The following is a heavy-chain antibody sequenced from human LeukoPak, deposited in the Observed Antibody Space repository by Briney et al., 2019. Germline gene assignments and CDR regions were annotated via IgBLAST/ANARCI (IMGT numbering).Heavy chain of an antibody. Sequence: PGRSLRLSCAASGFTFSTYGMHWVRQAPGKGLEWVAVIWYDGSNKYYADSVKGRFTISRDNAKNSLYLQMNSLRAEDTAVYYCARPGYSGYDTGYWGQGTLVTVSS. CDR2: IWYDGSNK. J-gene: IGHJ4*02. CDR1: GFTFSTYG. CDR3: ARPGYSGYDTGY. D-gene: IGHD5-12*01. V-gene: IGHV3-33*08.